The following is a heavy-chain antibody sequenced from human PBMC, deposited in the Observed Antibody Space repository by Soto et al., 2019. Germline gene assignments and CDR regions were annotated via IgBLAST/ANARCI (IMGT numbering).Heavy chain of an antibody. Sequence: GGSLRLSCAASGFTFSSYGMHWVRQAPGKGLEWVALISYDGSNKYYADSVKGRFTISRDNSKNTLYLQMNSLRTEDTAVYYCAKALDQWLVRGMIGYWGQGTRVTVSS. CDR3: AKALDQWLVRGMIGY. D-gene: IGHD6-19*01. V-gene: IGHV3-30*18. CDR1: GFTFSSYG. J-gene: IGHJ4*01. CDR2: ISYDGSNK.